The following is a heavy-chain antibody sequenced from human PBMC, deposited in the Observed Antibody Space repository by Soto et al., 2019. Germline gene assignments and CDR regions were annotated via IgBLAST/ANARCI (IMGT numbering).Heavy chain of an antibody. CDR1: GGSVSSGSYY. J-gene: IGHJ4*02. D-gene: IGHD3-3*01. V-gene: IGHV4-61*01. Sequence: LSLTCTVSGGSVSSGSYYWSWIRQPPGKGLEYIGYLYYSGSTNYNPSLKSRVTISVDTPKNQFSLKLTSVTAADTAIYYCARGQAFWTGYYRMPYYFDYWGKGTLVTVSS. CDR3: ARGQAFWTGYYRMPYYFDY. CDR2: LYYSGST.